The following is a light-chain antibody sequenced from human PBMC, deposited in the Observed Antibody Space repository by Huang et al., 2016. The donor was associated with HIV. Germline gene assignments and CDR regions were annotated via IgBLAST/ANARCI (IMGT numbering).Light chain of an antibody. V-gene: IGKV1-9*01. J-gene: IGKJ1*01. CDR1: QGISSF. CDR3: QQVDSYPRT. CDR2: AAS. Sequence: IQLTQSPSSLSASVGDRVTITCRASQGISSFLAWYQQRPGEAPKLLIYAASPLQSGVPARFSGSGAGTDFTLTISSLQPEDFATYYCQQVDSYPRTFGQGTKVEIK.